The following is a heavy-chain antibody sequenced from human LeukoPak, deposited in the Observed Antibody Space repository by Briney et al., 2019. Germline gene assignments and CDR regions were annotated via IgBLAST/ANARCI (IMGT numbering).Heavy chain of an antibody. D-gene: IGHD6-19*01. J-gene: IGHJ5*02. CDR2: INAGNGNT. Sequence: ASVKVSCKAPGYTFTSYAMHWVRQAPGQRLEWMGWINAGNGNTKYSQKFQGRVTITRDTSASTAYMELSSLRSEDTAVYYCARDDSSGWYYWFDPWGQGTLVTVSS. CDR1: GYTFTSYA. V-gene: IGHV1-3*01. CDR3: ARDDSSGWYYWFDP.